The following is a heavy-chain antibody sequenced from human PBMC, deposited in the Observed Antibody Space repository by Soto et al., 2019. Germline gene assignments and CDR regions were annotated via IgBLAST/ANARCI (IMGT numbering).Heavy chain of an antibody. J-gene: IGHJ3*02. CDR1: GFTFSSYA. CDR3: AKPLLNYGFWCGCYPDLAFDI. D-gene: IGHD3-3*01. CDR2: ISGSGGST. Sequence: EVQLLESGGGLVQPGGSLRLSCAASGFTFSSYAMSWVRQAPGKGLEWVSAISGSGGSTYYADSVKGRFTISRDNSKNTLYLQMNSLRAEDTAVYYCAKPLLNYGFWCGCYPDLAFDIWGPGTKVTVSS. V-gene: IGHV3-23*01.